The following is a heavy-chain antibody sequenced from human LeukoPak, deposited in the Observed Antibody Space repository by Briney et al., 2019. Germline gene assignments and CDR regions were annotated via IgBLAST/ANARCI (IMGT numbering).Heavy chain of an antibody. V-gene: IGHV1-69*05. J-gene: IGHJ4*02. D-gene: IGHD3-22*01. CDR1: GGTFSSYA. CDR3: ARGDAEYYYDSSCGY. Sequence: SVKVSCKASGGTFSSYAISWVRQAHGQGLEWMGGIIPIFGTANYAQKFQGRVTITTDESTSTAYMELSSLRSEDTAVYYCARGDAEYYYDSSCGYWGQGTLVTVSS. CDR2: IIPIFGTA.